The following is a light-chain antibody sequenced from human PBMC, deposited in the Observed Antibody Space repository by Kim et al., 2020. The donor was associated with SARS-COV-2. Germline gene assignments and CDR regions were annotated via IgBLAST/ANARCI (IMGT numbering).Light chain of an antibody. CDR1: QSVSTN. CDR3: QHYNVWLPCT. Sequence: DIVMTQSPATLSVSPGERATLSCRASQSVSTNLAWYQQIPGQAPRLLIFGASTRATGIPATFSGSGSGTEFTLTISSLQSEDFAVYYCQHYNVWLPCTFGEETKGEIK. V-gene: IGKV3-15*01. J-gene: IGKJ1*01. CDR2: GAS.